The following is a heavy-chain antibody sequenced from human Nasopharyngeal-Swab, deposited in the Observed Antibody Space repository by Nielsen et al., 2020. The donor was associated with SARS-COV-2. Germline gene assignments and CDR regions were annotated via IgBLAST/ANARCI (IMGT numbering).Heavy chain of an antibody. Sequence: GGSLRLSCAASGFTFSSYVMSWVRQAPGKGLEWVSAISGSGGSTYYADSVKGRFTISRDNSKNTLYLQMNSLRAEDTAVYYCAKALNYYDSSGYSLGHWGQGTLVTVSS. D-gene: IGHD3-22*01. V-gene: IGHV3-23*01. J-gene: IGHJ4*02. CDR3: AKALNYYDSSGYSLGH. CDR1: GFTFSSYV. CDR2: ISGSGGST.